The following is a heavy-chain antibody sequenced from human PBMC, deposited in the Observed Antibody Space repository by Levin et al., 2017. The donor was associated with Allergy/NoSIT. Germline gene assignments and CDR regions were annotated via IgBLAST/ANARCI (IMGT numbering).Heavy chain of an antibody. D-gene: IGHD4-17*01. CDR2: IGHSGST. CDR3: ARATTAFDY. Sequence: TSETLSLTCAVTGGSTHSYYWSWIRQPPGKGLEWIGEIGHSGSTNYNPSLESRVTMSIDTSKNQFSLRLRSVTAADTGVYYCARATTAFDYWSQGNLVTVSS. J-gene: IGHJ4*02. V-gene: IGHV4-34*01. CDR1: GGSTHSYY.